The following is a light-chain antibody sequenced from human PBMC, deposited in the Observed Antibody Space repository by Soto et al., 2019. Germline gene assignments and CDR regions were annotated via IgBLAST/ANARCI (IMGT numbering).Light chain of an antibody. CDR1: NFNVKNNY. Sequence: QSVLTQPPSLSGTPGQRVTIPCSGSNFNVKNNYVHWYQQFAGTAPKLLIYSNNRRPSGVPGRFSGSKSGSSASLAISGLRPEDEADYCCASWDDSLSETVFGGGTQLTVL. V-gene: IGLV1-47*01. CDR3: ASWDDSLSETV. CDR2: SNN. J-gene: IGLJ7*01.